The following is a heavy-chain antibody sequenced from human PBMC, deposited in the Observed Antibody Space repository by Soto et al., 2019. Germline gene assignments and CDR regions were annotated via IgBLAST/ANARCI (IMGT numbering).Heavy chain of an antibody. Sequence: GGSLRLSCAASGFTFNMHAMTRVRQAPGKGLQWVSTVSAGGTSTYYADSVKGRFTISRDNSKSTLYLQMNSLRDEDTAVYYCAKDRPHTWEAGDQYGMDGWGQGTSVTVS. V-gene: IGHV3-23*01. CDR2: VSAGGTST. D-gene: IGHD4-17*01. J-gene: IGHJ6*02. CDR3: AKDRPHTWEAGDQYGMDG. CDR1: GFTFNMHA.